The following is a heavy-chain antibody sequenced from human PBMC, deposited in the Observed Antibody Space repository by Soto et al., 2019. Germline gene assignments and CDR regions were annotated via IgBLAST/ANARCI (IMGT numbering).Heavy chain of an antibody. V-gene: IGHV3-23*01. D-gene: IGHD2-2*01. CDR3: AKVSGDQLLSTFDY. CDR2: ISGSGGST. J-gene: IGHJ4*02. Sequence: GGSLNLSCAGSGFTFSRDVMSWVRQARGKGLEWVSAISGSGGSTYFADSVKGRFTISRDNSKNTLYLQMNRLRAEDTAVYYCAKVSGDQLLSTFDYWGQGTLVTVSS. CDR1: GFTFSRDV.